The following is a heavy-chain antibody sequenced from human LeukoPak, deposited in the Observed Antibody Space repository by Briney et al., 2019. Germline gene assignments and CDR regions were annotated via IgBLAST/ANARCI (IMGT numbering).Heavy chain of an antibody. CDR1: GFTFSSYD. D-gene: IGHD3-22*01. V-gene: IGHV3-13*01. CDR2: IGTAGDT. J-gene: IGHJ4*02. Sequence: GRSLRLSCAASGFTFSSYDMHWVRQATGKGLEWVSAIGTAGDTYYPGSVTGRFTISRENAKNSLYLQMNSLRAGDTAVYYCARDRDSSGYDYWGQGALVTVSS. CDR3: ARDRDSSGYDY.